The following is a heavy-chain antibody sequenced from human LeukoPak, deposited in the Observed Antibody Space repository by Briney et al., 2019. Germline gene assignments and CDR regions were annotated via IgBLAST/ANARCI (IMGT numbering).Heavy chain of an antibody. CDR2: IYYSGST. CDR1: GGSISSYY. D-gene: IGHD3-16*02. Sequence: SETLSLTCTVSGGSISSYYWSWIRQPPGKGLEWIGYIYYSGSTNYNPSLKSRVTISVDTSKNQFSLKLSSVTAADTAVYYCARGPRYYDYVWGSYRLNWFDPWGQGTLVTVPS. V-gene: IGHV4-59*01. CDR3: ARGPRYYDYVWGSYRLNWFDP. J-gene: IGHJ5*02.